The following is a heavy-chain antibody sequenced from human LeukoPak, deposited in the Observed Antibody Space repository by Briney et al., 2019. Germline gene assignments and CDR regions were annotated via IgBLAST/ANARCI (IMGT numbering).Heavy chain of an antibody. CDR1: GGSISSSSYY. CDR3: ARGPSSTMVRGGLDV. J-gene: IGHJ6*04. Sequence: PSETLSLTCTVSGGSISSSSYYWGWIRQPPGRGPEWIGIIYYNGGTYYSPSLTSRVTISVDTSKNQFSLKLSSVTAADTAVYYCARGPSSTMVRGGLDVWGKGTTVTVSS. D-gene: IGHD3-10*01. V-gene: IGHV4-39*01. CDR2: IYYNGGT.